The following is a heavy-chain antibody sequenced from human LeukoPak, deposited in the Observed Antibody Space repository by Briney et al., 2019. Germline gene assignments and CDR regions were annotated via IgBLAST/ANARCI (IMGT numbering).Heavy chain of an antibody. D-gene: IGHD4-17*01. Sequence: PSESLSLTCAVSADSFSSHYWTWIRHPPRKGREWIGYISYIGSTNYNPSLKSRVTISIDTSKNQFSLKLSSVTAADTAVYYCARDLVTVTKGFDIWGQGTMVSVSS. CDR3: ARDLVTVTKGFDI. J-gene: IGHJ3*02. V-gene: IGHV4-59*11. CDR1: ADSFSSHY. CDR2: ISYIGST.